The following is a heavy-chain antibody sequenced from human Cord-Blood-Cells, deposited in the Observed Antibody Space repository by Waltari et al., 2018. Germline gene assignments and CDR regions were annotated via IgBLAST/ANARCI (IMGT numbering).Heavy chain of an antibody. J-gene: IGHJ5*02. CDR1: GGSFSGYY. CDR3: ARGPTTFDP. D-gene: IGHD4-17*01. Sequence: QVQLQQWGAGLLKPSETLSPTCAVYGGSFSGYYWSWIRQPPGKGLEWIGEINHSGRTNYNPSLKSRVTISVDTSKNQFSLKLSSVTAADTAVYYCARGPTTFDPWGQGTLVTVSS. V-gene: IGHV4-34*01. CDR2: INHSGRT.